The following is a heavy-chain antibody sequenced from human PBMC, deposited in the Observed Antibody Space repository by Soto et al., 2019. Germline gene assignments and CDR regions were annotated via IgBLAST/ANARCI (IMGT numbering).Heavy chain of an antibody. Sequence: SETLSLTCAVSGGSITSSNWWSWVRHPPGKGLEWIGEIYHSGSTNYNPSLKSRVTISVDKSKNQFYLKLSSVTAADTAVYYCARDRGGYCSSTSCQETEDYYYYGMDVWGQGTTVTVSS. CDR1: GGSITSSNW. CDR3: ARDRGGYCSSTSCQETEDYYYYGMDV. D-gene: IGHD2-2*01. CDR2: IYHSGST. J-gene: IGHJ6*02. V-gene: IGHV4-4*02.